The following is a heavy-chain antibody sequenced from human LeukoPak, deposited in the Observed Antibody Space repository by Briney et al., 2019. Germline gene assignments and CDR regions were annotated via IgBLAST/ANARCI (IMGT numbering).Heavy chain of an antibody. CDR3: AGGPEYFDY. V-gene: IGHV3-13*01. CDR1: GFTFRTYD. J-gene: IGHJ4*02. CDR2: IGTAGDT. Sequence: GGSLRLSCAASGFTFRTYDFHWVRQVKGIGLEWVSGIGTAGDTYYADSVKGRFTISRDNSKNTLYLQMNSLRAEDTAVYYCAGGPEYFDYWGQGTLVTVSS.